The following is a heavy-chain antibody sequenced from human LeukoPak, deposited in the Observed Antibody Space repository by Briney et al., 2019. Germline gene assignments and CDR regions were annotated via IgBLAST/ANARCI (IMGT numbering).Heavy chain of an antibody. Sequence: SETLSLTCTVSGDSISTSSYYWGWIRQPPGKGLEWLGSIYYSGSTHYNPSLKSRITISVDTSKNQFSLNLYSVTAADTAVFYCARSYYYDYRQIDYWGQGTLVTVSS. V-gene: IGHV4-39*01. J-gene: IGHJ4*02. CDR1: GDSISTSSYY. D-gene: IGHD3-22*01. CDR3: ARSYYYDYRQIDY. CDR2: IYYSGST.